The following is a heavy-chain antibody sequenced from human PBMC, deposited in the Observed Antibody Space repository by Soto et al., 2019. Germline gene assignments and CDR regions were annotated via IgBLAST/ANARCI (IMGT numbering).Heavy chain of an antibody. CDR3: ARSSVAAAGTLGN. Sequence: QVQLVQSGAEVKKPGSSVKVSCKASGGTLNSYTINWVRQAPGHGPEWLGRIIPVLGVANYAQTLQGRLTITADKSTSTVYMDLTSLRSEDTAVYYCARSSVAAAGTLGNWGPGTLVTVSS. V-gene: IGHV1-69*02. CDR2: IIPVLGVA. J-gene: IGHJ4*02. CDR1: GGTLNSYT. D-gene: IGHD6-13*01.